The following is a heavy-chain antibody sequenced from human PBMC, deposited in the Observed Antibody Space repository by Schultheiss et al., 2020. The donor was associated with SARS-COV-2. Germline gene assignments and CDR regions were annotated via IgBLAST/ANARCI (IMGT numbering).Heavy chain of an antibody. CDR1: GGSVSSGSYY. CDR3: ARHRTMTTSYDAFDI. V-gene: IGHV4-61*01. D-gene: IGHD4-17*01. Sequence: SETLSLTCTVSGGSVSSGSYYWSWIRQPPGKGLEWIGYIYYSGSTNYNPSLKSRVTISVDTSENQSSLKLSSVTAADTAVYYCARHRTMTTSYDAFDIWGQGTMVTVSS. CDR2: IYYSGST. J-gene: IGHJ3*02.